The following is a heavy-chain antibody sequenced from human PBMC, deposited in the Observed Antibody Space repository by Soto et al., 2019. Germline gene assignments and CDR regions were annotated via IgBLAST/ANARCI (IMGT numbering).Heavy chain of an antibody. D-gene: IGHD3-10*01. CDR1: GFTFSSYA. Sequence: EVQLLESGGGLVQPGGSLRLSCAASGFTFSSYAMSWVRQAPGKGLEWVSAISGSGGSTYYADSVKGRFTTSRDNSKNPLYLKMNSLRAEDTAVYYCAKKGVTMVRGVTWYYFDYWGQGTLVTVSS. CDR3: AKKGVTMVRGVTWYYFDY. CDR2: ISGSGGST. J-gene: IGHJ4*02. V-gene: IGHV3-23*01.